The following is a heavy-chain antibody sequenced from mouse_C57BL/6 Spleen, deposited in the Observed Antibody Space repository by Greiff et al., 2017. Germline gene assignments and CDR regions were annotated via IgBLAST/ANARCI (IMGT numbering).Heavy chain of an antibody. CDR1: GYTFTSYW. CDR2: IDPSDSET. J-gene: IGHJ2*01. Sequence: VQLQQPGAELVRPGSSVKLSCKASGYTFTSYWMHWVKQRPIQGLEWIGNIDPSDSETHYNQKFKDKATLTVDKSSSTAYMQLSSLTSEDSAVYYCARGKYYGSSLFDDWGQGTTLTVSS. D-gene: IGHD1-1*01. V-gene: IGHV1-52*01. CDR3: ARGKYYGSSLFDD.